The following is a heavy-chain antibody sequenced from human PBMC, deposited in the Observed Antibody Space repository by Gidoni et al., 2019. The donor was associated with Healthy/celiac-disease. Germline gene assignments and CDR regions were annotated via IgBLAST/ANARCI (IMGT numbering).Heavy chain of an antibody. J-gene: IGHJ3*02. CDR2: RSPGDSDT. Sequence: EVQLVQSGAEVKKPGESRKISGKDSGYRLTSYWIAWVRQMPGKGVEWMGIRSPGDSDTRYSPPFQGQVTISADKSTSTAYLQWRSLKASDTAMYYCARSVVYYYDSRAFDIWGQGTMVTVSS. CDR1: GYRLTSYW. CDR3: ARSVVYYYDSRAFDI. D-gene: IGHD3-22*01. V-gene: IGHV5-51*01.